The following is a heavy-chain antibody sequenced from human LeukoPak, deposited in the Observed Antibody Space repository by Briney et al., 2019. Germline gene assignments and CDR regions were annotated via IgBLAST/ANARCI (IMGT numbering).Heavy chain of an antibody. CDR3: AKGYGYSSSWTSNYYFYGLDV. CDR2: IGGRGDNR. CDR1: GFTFSNYA. J-gene: IGHJ6*02. Sequence: PGGSLRLSCAASGFTFSNYAMNWVRQAPGKGLEWVSVIGGRGDNRYYADSVKGRFTISRDNSKNTLYLQMNSLRAEDTAVYYCAKGYGYSSSWTSNYYFYGLDVWGQGTTVTVSS. V-gene: IGHV3-23*01. D-gene: IGHD6-13*01.